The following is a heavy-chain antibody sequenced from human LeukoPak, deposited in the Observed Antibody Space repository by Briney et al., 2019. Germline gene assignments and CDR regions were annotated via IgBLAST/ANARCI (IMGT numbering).Heavy chain of an antibody. Sequence: GGSLRLSCAASGFTFSSYGMHWVRQAPGKGLEWVAVISYDGSNKYYADSVKGRFTISRDNSKNTLYLQMNSLRAEDTGMYYCAREGHTYGSDYWGQGTLVTVSS. V-gene: IGHV3-30*03. CDR1: GFTFSSYG. CDR2: ISYDGSNK. J-gene: IGHJ4*02. CDR3: AREGHTYGSDY. D-gene: IGHD3-10*01.